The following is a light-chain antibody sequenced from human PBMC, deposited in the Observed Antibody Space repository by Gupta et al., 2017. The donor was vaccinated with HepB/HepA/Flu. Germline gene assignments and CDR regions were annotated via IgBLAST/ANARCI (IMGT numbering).Light chain of an antibody. V-gene: IGLV1-44*01. Sequence: QSVLTPPPSPSKTPPPRVTISCSGSNSNVGSHAVNWYQQVPGTAPKVIRYNNNERPSGVPERFSGSKSGTSASLAISDLRYEDEADYYCATWDYSVNGRVFGGGTKLTVL. CDR2: NNN. J-gene: IGLJ3*02. CDR1: NSNVGSHA. CDR3: ATWDYSVNGRV.